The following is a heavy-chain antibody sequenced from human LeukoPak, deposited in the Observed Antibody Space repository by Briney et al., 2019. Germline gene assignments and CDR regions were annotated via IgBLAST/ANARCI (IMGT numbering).Heavy chain of an antibody. D-gene: IGHD3-3*01. V-gene: IGHV6-1*01. J-gene: IGHJ4*02. CDR2: TYYGSKWYN. Sequence: SQTLSLTCAISGDSVSSSSAAWNWIRQSTSRGLEWLGRTYYGSKWYNDYAVSVKTRITINPDTSKNQFSLQLNSVTPEDTAVYSCARGFAKGGFDSWGQGTLVTVSS. CDR1: GDSVSSSSAA. CDR3: ARGFAKGGFDS.